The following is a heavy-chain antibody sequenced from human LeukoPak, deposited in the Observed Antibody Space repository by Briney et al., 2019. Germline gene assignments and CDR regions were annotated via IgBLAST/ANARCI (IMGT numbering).Heavy chain of an antibody. CDR2: INPSGGST. Sequence: ASVKVSCKASGYTFTSYGISWVRQAPGQGLEWMGIINPSGGSTSYAQKFQGRVTMTRDTSTSTVYMELSSLRSEDTAVYYCARGSQYQLRGEAYYYYMDVWGKGTTVTVSS. J-gene: IGHJ6*03. CDR3: ARGSQYQLRGEAYYYYMDV. CDR1: GYTFTSYG. V-gene: IGHV1-46*01. D-gene: IGHD2-2*01.